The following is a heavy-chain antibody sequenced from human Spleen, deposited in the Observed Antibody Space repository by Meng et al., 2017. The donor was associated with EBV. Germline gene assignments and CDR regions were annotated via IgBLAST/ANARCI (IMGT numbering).Heavy chain of an antibody. CDR3: AKDLSGRFDP. J-gene: IGHJ5*02. Sequence: QEQLVESGGGVVQPGRSLRLSCAASGFIFSGYDFHWVRQAPGKGPEWVAIIPSDASHNKYYADSVKGRFTISRDNSKNTLYVQMNSLKIEDTAVYYCAKDLSGRFDPWGQGTLVTVSS. CDR2: IPSDASHNK. CDR1: GFIFSGYD. D-gene: IGHD1-14*01. V-gene: IGHV3-30*18.